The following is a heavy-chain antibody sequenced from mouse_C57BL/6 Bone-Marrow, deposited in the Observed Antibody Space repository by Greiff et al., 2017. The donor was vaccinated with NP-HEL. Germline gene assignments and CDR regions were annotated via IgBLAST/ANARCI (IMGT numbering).Heavy chain of an antibody. Sequence: EVQLQQSGAELVRPGASVKLSCTASGFNIQDDYMHWVKQRPEQGLEWIGWIDPENGDTEYASKFQGKAPITADTSSNTAYLQLSSLTSEDTAVYYCTTGLPMGGGYFDVWGTGTTVTVSS. V-gene: IGHV14-4*01. CDR3: TTGLPMGGGYFDV. D-gene: IGHD2-4*01. CDR1: GFNIQDDY. CDR2: IDPENGDT. J-gene: IGHJ1*03.